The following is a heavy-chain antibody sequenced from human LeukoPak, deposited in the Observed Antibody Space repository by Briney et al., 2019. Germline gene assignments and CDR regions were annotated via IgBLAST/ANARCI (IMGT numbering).Heavy chain of an antibody. CDR3: ARATMIVVIDAFDI. CDR1: GGSIRSGGYY. CDR2: FYTSGST. V-gene: IGHV4-61*02. J-gene: IGHJ3*02. Sequence: KASETLSLTCTVSGGSIRSGGYYWSWIRQPAGKGLEWIGRFYTSGSTNYNPSLKSRVTISVDTSKNQFSLKLSSVTAADTAVYYCARATMIVVIDAFDIWGQGTMVTVSS. D-gene: IGHD3-22*01.